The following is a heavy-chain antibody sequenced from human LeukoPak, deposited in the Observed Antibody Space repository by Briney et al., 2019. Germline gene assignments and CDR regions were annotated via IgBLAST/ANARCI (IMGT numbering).Heavy chain of an antibody. CDR1: GFTFSSYA. J-gene: IGHJ4*02. CDR2: TSGGGSST. Sequence: GGSLRLXCAASGFTFSSYAMRWVRQTPGKGLESVSATSGGGSSTYYVDSVKGRFTISRDNSKNTLYLQMNSLRAEDTAVYYCAKLDTYYYDASGSYFDYWGQGTLVTASS. D-gene: IGHD3-22*01. V-gene: IGHV3-23*01. CDR3: AKLDTYYYDASGSYFDY.